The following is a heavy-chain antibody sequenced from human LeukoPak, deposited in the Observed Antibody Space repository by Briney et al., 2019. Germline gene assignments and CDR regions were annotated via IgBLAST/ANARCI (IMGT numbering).Heavy chain of an antibody. V-gene: IGHV5-51*01. CDR1: GYSFTSYW. CDR3: ARHRNIEYSSSRPHNWFDP. J-gene: IGHJ5*02. Sequence: GESLQISCKGSGYSFTSYWIGWVRQMPGKGLEWMGIIYPGDSDTRYSPSFQGQVTISADKSISTAYLQWSSLKASDTAMYYCARHRNIEYSSSRPHNWFDPWGQGTLVTVSS. D-gene: IGHD6-6*01. CDR2: IYPGDSDT.